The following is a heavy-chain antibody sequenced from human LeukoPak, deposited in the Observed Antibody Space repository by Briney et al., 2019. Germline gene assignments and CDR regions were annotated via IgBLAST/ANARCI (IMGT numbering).Heavy chain of an antibody. J-gene: IGHJ4*02. CDR1: GGSFSGYY. Sequence: SETLSLTCAVYGGSFSGYYWSWIRQPPGKGLEWIGEINHSGSTNYNPSLKSRVTISVDTSKNQFSLQLRSVTAADSAVYYCAREDPQTRVPEGMDVWGQGTLVTVSS. CDR2: INHSGST. D-gene: IGHD4/OR15-4a*01. V-gene: IGHV4-34*01. CDR3: AREDPQTRVPEGMDV.